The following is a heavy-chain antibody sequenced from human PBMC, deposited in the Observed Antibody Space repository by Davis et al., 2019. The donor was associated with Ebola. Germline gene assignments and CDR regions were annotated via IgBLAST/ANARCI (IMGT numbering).Heavy chain of an antibody. V-gene: IGHV3-21*01. J-gene: IGHJ6*04. Sequence: GGSLRLSCAASGFTFSSYSMNWVRQAPGKGLEWVSSISSSSSYIYYADSVKGRFTISRDNAKNSLYLQMNSLRAEDTAVYYCARGLNRFADIVVVPAAMRGQNYYYYGMDVWGKGTTVTVSS. CDR1: GFTFSSYS. CDR3: ARGLNRFADIVVVPAAMRGQNYYYYGMDV. CDR2: ISSSSSYI. D-gene: IGHD2-2*01.